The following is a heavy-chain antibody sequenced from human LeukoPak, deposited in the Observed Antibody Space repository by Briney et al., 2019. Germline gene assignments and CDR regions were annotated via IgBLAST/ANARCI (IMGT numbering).Heavy chain of an antibody. Sequence: PSETLSLTCTVSGGSISSYYWSGIRQPPGKGLEWIGYIYYSGSTNYNPSLKSRVTISVDTSKNQFSLKLSSVTSADTAVYYCASVEMASFGAFDIWGQGTMVTVSS. J-gene: IGHJ3*02. CDR1: GGSISSYY. CDR3: ASVEMASFGAFDI. D-gene: IGHD5-24*01. V-gene: IGHV4-59*01. CDR2: IYYSGST.